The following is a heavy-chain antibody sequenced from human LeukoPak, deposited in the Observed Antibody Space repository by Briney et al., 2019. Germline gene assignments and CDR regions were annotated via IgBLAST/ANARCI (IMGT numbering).Heavy chain of an antibody. CDR3: ARDFDWGSGH. CDR2: ISGDGSDT. D-gene: IGHD7-27*01. V-gene: IGHV3-74*01. Sequence: GGSLRLSCAASGFTFSTYWMHWVRQAPGKGLVWVSRISGDGSDTRYADSVKGRFIISRDNAKNTLYLQLNGLRAEDAAVYYCARDFDWGSGHWGQGALVTVSS. J-gene: IGHJ4*02. CDR1: GFTFSTYW.